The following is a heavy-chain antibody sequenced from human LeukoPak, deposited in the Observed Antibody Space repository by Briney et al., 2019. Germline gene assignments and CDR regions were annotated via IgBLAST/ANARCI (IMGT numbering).Heavy chain of an antibody. J-gene: IGHJ3*02. Sequence: ASVKVSCKASGYTFTSFGISWVRQAPGQGLEWMGWISAYNGNTNYAQKLQGRVTMTTDTSTSTAYMELRSLRSDDTAVYYCASSIGWFGELLGGDDAFDIWGQGTMVTVSS. CDR2: ISAYNGNT. CDR1: GYTFTSFG. D-gene: IGHD3-10*01. CDR3: ASSIGWFGELLGGDDAFDI. V-gene: IGHV1-18*01.